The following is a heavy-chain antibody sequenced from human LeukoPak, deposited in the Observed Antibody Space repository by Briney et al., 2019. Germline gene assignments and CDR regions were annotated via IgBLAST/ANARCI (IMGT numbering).Heavy chain of an antibody. J-gene: IGHJ4*02. CDR3: ARERSSGSYYNVYYFDY. D-gene: IGHD3-10*01. Sequence: PSETLSLTCTVSGGSISSYYWSWIRQPAGKGLEWIGRIYTSGSTNYNPSLKSRVTMSVDTSKNQFSLKLSSVTAADTAVYYCARERSSGSYYNVYYFDYWGQGTLVTVSS. CDR2: IYTSGST. V-gene: IGHV4-4*07. CDR1: GGSISSYY.